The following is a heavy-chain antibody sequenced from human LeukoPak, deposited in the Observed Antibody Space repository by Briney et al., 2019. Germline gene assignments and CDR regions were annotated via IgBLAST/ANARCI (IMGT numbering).Heavy chain of an antibody. D-gene: IGHD5-12*01. CDR2: IYYSGST. CDR1: GGSISSYY. V-gene: IGHV4-59*01. CDR3: ARDRSYSGYDLSYGMDV. J-gene: IGHJ6*02. Sequence: SETLSLTCAVSGGSISSYYWSWIRQPPGKGLEWIGYIYYSGSTNYNPSLKSRVTISVDTSKNQFSLKLSSVTAADTAVYYCARDRSYSGYDLSYGMDVWGQGTTVTVSS.